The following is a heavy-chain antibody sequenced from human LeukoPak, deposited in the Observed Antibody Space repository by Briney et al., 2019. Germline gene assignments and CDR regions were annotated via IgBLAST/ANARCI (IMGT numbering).Heavy chain of an antibody. CDR3: ARSHCSGGSCQGWFSLFDY. J-gene: IGHJ4*02. V-gene: IGHV5-51*01. Sequence: IXPXDSDTRYSPSFQGQVTISADKSISTAYLQWSSLKASDTAMYYCARSHCSGGSCQGWFSLFDYWGQGTLVTVSS. D-gene: IGHD2-15*01. CDR2: IXPXDSDT.